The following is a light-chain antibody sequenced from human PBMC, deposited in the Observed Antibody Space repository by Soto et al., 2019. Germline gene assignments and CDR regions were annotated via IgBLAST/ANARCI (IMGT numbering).Light chain of an antibody. Sequence: QSALTQPASVSGSPGQSITISCTGTSSDVGSYNLVSWYQQHPGKAPKLMIYEGSKRPSGVSNRFSGSKSGTPASLTISGRQAEDEADYYCCSYAGSSSVVFGGGTKLTVL. CDR3: CSYAGSSSVV. J-gene: IGLJ2*01. CDR2: EGS. V-gene: IGLV2-23*01. CDR1: SSDVGSYNL.